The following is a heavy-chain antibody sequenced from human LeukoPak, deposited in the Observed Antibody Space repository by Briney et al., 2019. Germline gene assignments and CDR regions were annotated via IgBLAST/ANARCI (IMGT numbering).Heavy chain of an antibody. V-gene: IGHV3-11*01. Sequence: GGSLRLSCAASGFTFSDYYMSWIRQAPGKGLEWVAYITSSGDDIYYADSVKGRFTISRDNAKNALFLRMSSLRVEDTATYYCASDIVATSGDFWGQGTLISVSS. CDR2: ITSSGDDI. D-gene: IGHD5-12*01. J-gene: IGHJ4*02. CDR3: ASDIVATSGDF. CDR1: GFTFSDYY.